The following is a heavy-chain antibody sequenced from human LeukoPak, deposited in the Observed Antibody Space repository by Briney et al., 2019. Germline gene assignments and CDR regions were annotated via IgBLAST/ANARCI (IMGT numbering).Heavy chain of an antibody. D-gene: IGHD5-24*01. CDR2: ISSSSSTI. J-gene: IGHJ6*02. CDR1: GFPFSSYS. CDR3: ARDRRDGYSHGFYYYYYGMDV. Sequence: PGGSLRLSCAASGFPFSSYSMNWVRQAPGKGLEWVSYISSSSSTIYYADSVKGRFTISRDNSKNTLYLQMNSLRAEDTAVYYCARDRRDGYSHGFYYYYYGMDVWGQGTTVTVSS. V-gene: IGHV3-48*01.